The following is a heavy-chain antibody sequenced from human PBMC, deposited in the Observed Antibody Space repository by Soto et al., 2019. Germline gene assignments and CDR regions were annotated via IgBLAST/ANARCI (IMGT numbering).Heavy chain of an antibody. J-gene: IGHJ4*02. Sequence: PSETLSLTCTVSGGSISSYYWSWIRQPPGKGLEWIGYIYYSGSANYNPSLKSRVTISVDTSKNQFSLKLSSVTAADTAVYYCARMYYYDSSGYPDDWGQGTLVTVSS. V-gene: IGHV4-59*01. CDR2: IYYSGSA. CDR3: ARMYYYDSSGYPDD. D-gene: IGHD3-22*01. CDR1: GGSISSYY.